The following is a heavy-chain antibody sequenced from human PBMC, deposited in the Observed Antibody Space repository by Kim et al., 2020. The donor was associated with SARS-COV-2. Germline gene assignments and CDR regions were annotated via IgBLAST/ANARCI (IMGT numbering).Heavy chain of an antibody. CDR1: GFTFSDYY. CDR2: ISSSGSTI. V-gene: IGHV3-11*01. D-gene: IGHD1-7*01. Sequence: GGSLRLSCAASGFTFSDYYMSWIRQAPGKGLEWVSYISSSGSTIYYADSVKGRFTISRDNAKNSLYLQMNSLRAEDTAVYYCARYQLELDDAFDIWGQGTMVTVSS. CDR3: ARYQLELDDAFDI. J-gene: IGHJ3*02.